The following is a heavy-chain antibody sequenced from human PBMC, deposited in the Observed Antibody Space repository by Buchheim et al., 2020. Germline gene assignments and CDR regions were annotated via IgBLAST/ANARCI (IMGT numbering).Heavy chain of an antibody. CDR3: TRGRSSGSTYGLSTDF. CDR1: GFSFSLHG. CDR2: MASPGNNR. V-gene: IGHV3-30*03. D-gene: IGHD2-8*01. Sequence: QVQLLESGGGVVQPGMSLRLSCAASGFSFSLHGMHWVRQAPGKGLEWLELMASPGNNRYYADSVKGRFTVSRDNSANTFYIQMNNLRPDDTAVYFCTRGRSSGSTYGLSTDFWGEGT. J-gene: IGHJ3*01.